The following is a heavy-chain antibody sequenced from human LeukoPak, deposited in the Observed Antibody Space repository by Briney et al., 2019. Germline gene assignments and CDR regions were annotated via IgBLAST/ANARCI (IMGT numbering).Heavy chain of an antibody. Sequence: NPSETLSLTCTVSGGSISSGGYYWSWIRQPPGKGLEWIGYIYHSGSTYYNPSLKSRVTISVDRSKNQFSLKLSSVTAADTAVYYCARTYSSGWSDYWGQGTLVTVSS. CDR2: IYHSGST. J-gene: IGHJ4*02. V-gene: IGHV4-30-2*01. CDR3: ARTYSSGWSDY. D-gene: IGHD6-19*01. CDR1: GGSISSGGYY.